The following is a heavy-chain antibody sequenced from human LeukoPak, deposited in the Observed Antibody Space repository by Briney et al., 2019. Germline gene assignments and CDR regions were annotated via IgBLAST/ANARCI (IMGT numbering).Heavy chain of an antibody. V-gene: IGHV3-23*01. CDR3: AKAGADNSVYRYFDY. CDR1: GFAFRSYA. D-gene: IGHD3-22*01. CDR2: ISDSGDKT. Sequence: PGGSLRLSCAASGFAFRSYAMSWVRQAPGKGLEWVSLISDSGDKTYYADSVKGRFTISRDNSKNTLFLQLNSLRAEDTAVYYCAKAGADNSVYRYFDYWGQGTLVTVSS. J-gene: IGHJ4*02.